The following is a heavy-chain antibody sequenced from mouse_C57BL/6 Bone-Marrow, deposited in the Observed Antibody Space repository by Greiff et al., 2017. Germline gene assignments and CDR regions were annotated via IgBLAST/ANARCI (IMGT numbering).Heavy chain of an antibody. CDR1: GYTFTRYD. D-gene: IGHD1-1*01. J-gene: IGHJ1*03. CDR2: IYPRDGST. Sequence: VQLQESGPELVKPGASVKLSCKASGYTFTRYDINWVKQRPGQGLEWIGWIYPRDGSTKYNEKFKGKATLTVDKSSGTAYMELHRLTSEDSAVYFCAREKIYYYGSSYGYWYFDVWGTGTTVTVSS. V-gene: IGHV1-85*01. CDR3: AREKIYYYGSSYGYWYFDV.